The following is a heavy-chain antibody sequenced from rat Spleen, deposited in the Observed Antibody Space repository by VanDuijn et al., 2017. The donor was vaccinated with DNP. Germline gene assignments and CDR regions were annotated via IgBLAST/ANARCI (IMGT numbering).Heavy chain of an antibody. Sequence: EVQLVESGGGFVQPGRSLKLSCAASGFSFRDYDMAWVRQAPSKGLEWVACMSPTTRSSYYRDSVRGRFTVSRDDSTSTLYLQMDSLGSEDTATYYCTRRDSSLLLHGFFDYWGQGVMVTVSS. CDR2: MSPTTRSS. J-gene: IGHJ2*01. D-gene: IGHD1-1*01. CDR1: GFSFRDYD. V-gene: IGHV5-27*01. CDR3: TRRDSSLLLHGFFDY.